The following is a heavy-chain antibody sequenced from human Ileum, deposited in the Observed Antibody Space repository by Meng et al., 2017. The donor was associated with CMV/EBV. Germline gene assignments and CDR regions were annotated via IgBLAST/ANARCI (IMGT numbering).Heavy chain of an antibody. D-gene: IGHD3-22*01. J-gene: IGHJ5*01. CDR2: IKCDGSEK. V-gene: IGHV3-52*01. CDR3: VKAPLAYYYDTSGRNWFDS. Sequence: WMHWVCQAPGKGLEWVADIKCDGSEKYYVDSVKGRFTISRDNAKNSLFLQVNSLRAEDTAIYYCVKAPLAYYYDTSGRNWFDSWGQGTLVTVSS. CDR1: W.